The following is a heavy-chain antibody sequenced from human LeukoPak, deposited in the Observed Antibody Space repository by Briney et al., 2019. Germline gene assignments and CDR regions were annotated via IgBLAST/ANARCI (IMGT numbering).Heavy chain of an antibody. J-gene: IGHJ4*02. CDR3: ARGMITMRGSYFDY. CDR2: INHSGST. D-gene: IGHD3-22*01. V-gene: IGHV4-34*01. Sequence: SETLSLTCGVYGGSVSGYYWNWIRQPPGKGLEWIGEINHSGSTNYNPSLKSRVTISVDTSKNQFSLKLSSVTAADTAVYYCARGMITMRGSYFDYWGQGTLVTVSS. CDR1: GGSVSGYY.